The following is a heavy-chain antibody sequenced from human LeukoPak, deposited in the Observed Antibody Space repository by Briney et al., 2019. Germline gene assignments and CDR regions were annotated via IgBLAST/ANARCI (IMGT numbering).Heavy chain of an antibody. CDR1: GSSVNHYY. CDR2: ISYDGSNK. D-gene: IGHD3-3*01. CDR3: AREKPKPLSIFGVGSGNDDYGMDV. V-gene: IGHV3-30-3*01. J-gene: IGHJ6*02. Sequence: LSLTCTVSGSSVNHYYWNWLRQPPGKGLEWVAVISYDGSNKYYADSVKGRFTISRDNSKNTLYLQMNSLRAEDTAVYYCAREKPKPLSIFGVGSGNDDYGMDVWGQGTTVTVSS.